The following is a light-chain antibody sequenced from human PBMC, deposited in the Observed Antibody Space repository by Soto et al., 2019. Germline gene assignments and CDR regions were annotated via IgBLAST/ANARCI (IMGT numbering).Light chain of an antibody. CDR3: QQYEDWPPIT. Sequence: EIAMTQAPATLSVSPGESATLSCRASQNVFTNVAWYQQKPGQAPTLLIYGASTRAPGVPARFSGSGSATEFTLTISSLQSEDFAVYYCQQYEDWPPITFGQGTRLEIK. V-gene: IGKV3-15*01. CDR2: GAS. J-gene: IGKJ5*01. CDR1: QNVFTN.